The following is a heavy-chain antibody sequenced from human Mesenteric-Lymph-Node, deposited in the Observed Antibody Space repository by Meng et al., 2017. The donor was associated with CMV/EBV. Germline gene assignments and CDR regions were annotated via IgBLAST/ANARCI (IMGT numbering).Heavy chain of an antibody. V-gene: IGHV3-30-3*01. CDR3: WMDY. D-gene: IGHD2-2*03. CDR2: ISYDGSNK. Sequence: GESLKISCAASGFTFSSYAMHWVRQAPGKGLEWVAVISYDGSNKYYADSVKGRFTISRDNSKNTLYLQMNSLRAEDTAVYYCWMDYWGQGTLVTVSS. CDR1: GFTFSSYA. J-gene: IGHJ4*02.